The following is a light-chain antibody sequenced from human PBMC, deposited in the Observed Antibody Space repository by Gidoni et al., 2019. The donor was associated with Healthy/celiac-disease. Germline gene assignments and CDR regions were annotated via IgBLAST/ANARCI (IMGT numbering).Light chain of an antibody. J-gene: IGKJ4*01. Sequence: ELVLTQSPATLSLSPGERATLSCRASQRVSSYLPWYQQKPGQTPRLLIYDASNRSTGIPARFSGSGSGTDFALTISSLEPEDFAVYYCQQRSNWPLTFGGGTKVEIK. CDR1: QRVSSY. CDR2: DAS. CDR3: QQRSNWPLT. V-gene: IGKV3-11*01.